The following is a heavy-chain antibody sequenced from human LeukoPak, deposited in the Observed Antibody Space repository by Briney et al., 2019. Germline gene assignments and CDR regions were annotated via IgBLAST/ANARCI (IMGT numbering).Heavy chain of an antibody. CDR3: ARVRIAAAGTFPLSAFDI. CDR2: ISSSGSTI. D-gene: IGHD6-13*01. J-gene: IGHJ3*02. V-gene: IGHV3-48*03. CDR1: GFTFSSYE. Sequence: PGGSLRLSCAASGFTFSSYEMNWVRQAPGKGLEWVSYISSSGSTIYYADSVKGRFTISRDNSKNTLYLQMNSLRAEDTAVYYCARVRIAAAGTFPLSAFDIWGQGTMVTVSS.